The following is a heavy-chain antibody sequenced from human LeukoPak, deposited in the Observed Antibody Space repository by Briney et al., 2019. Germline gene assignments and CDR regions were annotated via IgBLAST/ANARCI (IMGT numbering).Heavy chain of an antibody. CDR3: AKDSSPQVSAAGPGWFDP. CDR1: GFTFDDYA. V-gene: IGHV3-9*01. Sequence: GGSLRLSCAASGFTFDDYAMHWVRQAPGKGLKWVSGISCNSGSIGYADSVKGRFTISRDNAKNSLYLQMNSLRAEDTALYYCAKDSSPQVSAAGPGWFDPWGQGTLVTVSS. J-gene: IGHJ5*02. D-gene: IGHD6-13*01. CDR2: ISCNSGSI.